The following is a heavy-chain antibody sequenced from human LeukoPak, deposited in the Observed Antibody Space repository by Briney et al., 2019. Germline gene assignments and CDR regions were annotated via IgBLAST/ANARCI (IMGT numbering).Heavy chain of an antibody. CDR3: ARSFPYYYDSSAYTD. CDR2: IYYSGST. D-gene: IGHD3-22*01. Sequence: SETLSLTCTVSGGSISSNYWSWTRQPPGKGLEWIGNIYYSGSTKYNPSLKSRVTISVDTSKNQFSLKLSSVTAADTAVYYCARSFPYYYDSSAYTDWGQGTLVTVSS. J-gene: IGHJ4*02. V-gene: IGHV4-59*01. CDR1: GGSISSNY.